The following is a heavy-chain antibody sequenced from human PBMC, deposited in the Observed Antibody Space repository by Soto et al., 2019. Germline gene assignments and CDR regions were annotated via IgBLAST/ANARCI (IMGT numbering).Heavy chain of an antibody. CDR1: GGSISSSSYY. CDR2: IYYSGST. J-gene: IGHJ5*02. D-gene: IGHD4-17*01. V-gene: IGHV4-39*01. Sequence: QLQLQESGPGLVKPSETLSLTCTVSGGSISSSSYYWGWIRQPPGKGLEWIGSIYYSGSTYYNPSLKSRVTISVDTSKNQFSLKLSSVTAADTAVYYCARRRTTTAGFDPWGQGTLVTVSS. CDR3: ARRRTTTAGFDP.